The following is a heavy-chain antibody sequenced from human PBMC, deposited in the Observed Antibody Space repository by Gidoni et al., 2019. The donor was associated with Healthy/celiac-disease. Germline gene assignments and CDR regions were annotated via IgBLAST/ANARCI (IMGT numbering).Heavy chain of an antibody. CDR2: ISGSGGST. Sequence: EVQLLESGGGLVQPGGSLRLSCAASGFPFSRYAMSWVRQAPGTGLEWVSAISGSGGSTYYADSVKGRFTISRDNSKNTLYLQMNSLRAEDTAVYYCAKRGGLLWFGELLGYYYGMDVWGQGTTVTVSS. CDR1: GFPFSRYA. D-gene: IGHD3-10*01. J-gene: IGHJ6*02. CDR3: AKRGGLLWFGELLGYYYGMDV. V-gene: IGHV3-23*01.